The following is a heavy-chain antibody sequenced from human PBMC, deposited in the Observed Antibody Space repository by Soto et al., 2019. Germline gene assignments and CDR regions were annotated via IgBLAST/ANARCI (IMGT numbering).Heavy chain of an antibody. J-gene: IGHJ6*02. D-gene: IGHD2-21*01. CDR1: GFTFSGYN. Sequence: GGSLTLSCAASGFTFSGYNRNWVRQAPGKGPVWVSRINSDRSITGYADSVKGRFTISRDNAKNTLYLQMNSLSAEDTAVYYCARRDQIAYYYGMDVWGQGTTVTVSS. CDR3: ARRDQIAYYYGMDV. CDR2: INSDRSIT. V-gene: IGHV3-74*01.